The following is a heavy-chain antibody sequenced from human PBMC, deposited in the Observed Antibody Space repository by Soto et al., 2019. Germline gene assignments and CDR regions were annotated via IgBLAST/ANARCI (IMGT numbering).Heavy chain of an antibody. CDR3: ARGGNRYSNVASGVGGFDF. CDR1: GASISSSY. CDR2: VYHTGAT. V-gene: IGHV4-59*01. Sequence: SETLSLTCTASGASISSSYWSWIRQSPKRGLEWIAYVYHTGATNYNPSLKSRVTISLDTSKGQFSLNLTSLTTADTAVYFCARGGNRYSNVASGVGGFDFWGQGSLVTVSS. D-gene: IGHD5-12*01. J-gene: IGHJ4*02.